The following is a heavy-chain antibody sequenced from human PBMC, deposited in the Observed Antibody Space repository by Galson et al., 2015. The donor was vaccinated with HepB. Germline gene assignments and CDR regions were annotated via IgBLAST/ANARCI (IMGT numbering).Heavy chain of an antibody. V-gene: IGHV4-59*01. D-gene: IGHD1-26*01. J-gene: IGHJ4*02. Sequence: QVQLQESGPGLVKPSETLSLTCSVSGGSISSYYWNWIRQPPGKGLEWIGYIYYSGNTNYNPSLKSRVTISVDTSKNHFSLKLSSVTAADTAVYYCARGTYSRGSLGFYFDYWGQGSLVTVSS. CDR2: IYYSGNT. CDR3: ARGTYSRGSLGFYFDY. CDR1: GGSISSYY.